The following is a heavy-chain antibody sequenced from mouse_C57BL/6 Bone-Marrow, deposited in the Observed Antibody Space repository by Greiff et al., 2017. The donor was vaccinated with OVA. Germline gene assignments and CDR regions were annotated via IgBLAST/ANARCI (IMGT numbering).Heavy chain of an antibody. D-gene: IGHD4-1*01. J-gene: IGHJ1*03. CDR1: GYTLTRYG. V-gene: IGHV1-81*01. CDR2: IYPRSGNT. CDR3: ALTQYFDV. Sequence: VQLQQSGAELARPGASVKLSCKASGYTLTRYGISWVKQRTGQGLEWTGEIYPRSGNTYYNEKFKGKATLTADKSSSTAYMELRSLTSEDSAVYFCALTQYFDVWGTGTTVTVSS.